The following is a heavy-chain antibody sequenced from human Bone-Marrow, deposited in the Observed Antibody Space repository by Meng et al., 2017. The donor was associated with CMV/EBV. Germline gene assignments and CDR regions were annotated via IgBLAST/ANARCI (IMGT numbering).Heavy chain of an antibody. J-gene: IGHJ5*02. CDR3: AREFTIAVARFDP. CDR2: ISSSSTI. CDR1: GFTFSSYS. Sequence: GGSLRLSCAASGFTFSSYSMNWVRQAPGKGLEWVSYISSSSTIYYADSVKGRFTISRDNAKNSLYLQMNSLRAEDTAVYYCAREFTIAVARFDPCGQGTLVTVSS. D-gene: IGHD6-19*01. V-gene: IGHV3-48*04.